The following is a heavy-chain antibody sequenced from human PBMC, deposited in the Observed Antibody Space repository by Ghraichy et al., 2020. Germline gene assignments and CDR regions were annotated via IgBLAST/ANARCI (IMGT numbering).Heavy chain of an antibody. J-gene: IGHJ4*02. CDR1: GFTVTTNY. V-gene: IGHV3-66*04. CDR3: ARQYSGSYFDY. Sequence: GESLNISCAASGFTVTTNYMNWVRQAPGKGLEWVSVMYRGGSTYYADSVKGRFTISRDNFKNTLYLQMNSLRAEDTAVYYCARQYSGSYFDYWGQGTLVTVSS. D-gene: IGHD1-26*01. CDR2: MYRGGST.